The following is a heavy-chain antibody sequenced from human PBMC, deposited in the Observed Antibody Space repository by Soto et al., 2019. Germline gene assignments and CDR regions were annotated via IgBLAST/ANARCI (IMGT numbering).Heavy chain of an antibody. V-gene: IGHV5-51*01. CDR1: DYPFAAYW. J-gene: IGHJ3*02. Sequence: VESLKISCKGFDYPFAAYWIGWVRQIPWKGLEWMGVINPLDSYVKYSPPFEGQVTISADKSISTALLQWRSLKASDTAMYYCARPDYTHEVWYHAYDIWGQGTMVTVSS. CDR2: INPLDSYV. CDR3: ARPDYTHEVWYHAYDI. D-gene: IGHD3-3*01.